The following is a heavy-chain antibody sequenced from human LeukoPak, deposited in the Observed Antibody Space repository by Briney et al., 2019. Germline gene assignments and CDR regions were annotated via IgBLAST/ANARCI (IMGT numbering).Heavy chain of an antibody. V-gene: IGHV4-61*01. CDR3: ARSTEDWFDP. D-gene: IGHD2-15*01. CDR1: GDSVSSNSAA. CDR2: IHYSGST. J-gene: IGHJ5*02. Sequence: SQTLSLTCAISGDSVSSNSAAWNWIRQSPGKGLEWIGYIHYSGSTNYNPSLKSRVTISVDTSKNQFSLKLSSVTAADTAVYYCARSTEDWFDPWGQGTLVTVSS.